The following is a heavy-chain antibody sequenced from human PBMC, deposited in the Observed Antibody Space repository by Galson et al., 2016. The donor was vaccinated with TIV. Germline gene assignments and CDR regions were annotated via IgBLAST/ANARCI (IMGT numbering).Heavy chain of an antibody. V-gene: IGHV4-38-2*01. Sequence: ETLSLTCAVSGYSISRGFYWAWIRQPPGKGLEWMGTIYHGGSTYFNPSLKSRVAISVDTSKNQFSLKLTSVTASDTAVYCCARGTGFSYGFWYWGQGALVTVSS. CDR3: ARGTGFSYGFWY. J-gene: IGHJ4*02. D-gene: IGHD5-18*01. CDR2: IYHGGST. CDR1: GYSISRGFY.